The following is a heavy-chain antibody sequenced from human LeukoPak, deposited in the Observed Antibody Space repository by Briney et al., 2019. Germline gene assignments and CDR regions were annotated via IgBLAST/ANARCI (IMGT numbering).Heavy chain of an antibody. CDR1: GGSISSGDYY. J-gene: IGHJ5*02. CDR3: ARVVPDYYDSSGWFDP. D-gene: IGHD3-22*01. Sequence: SQTLSLTCTVSGGSISSGDYYWSWIRQPPGKGLEWIGYIYYSGSTYYNPSLKSRVTISVDTSKNQFSLKLSSVTAADTAVYYCARVVPDYYDSSGWFDPWGQGTLVTVSS. CDR2: IYYSGST. V-gene: IGHV4-30-4*08.